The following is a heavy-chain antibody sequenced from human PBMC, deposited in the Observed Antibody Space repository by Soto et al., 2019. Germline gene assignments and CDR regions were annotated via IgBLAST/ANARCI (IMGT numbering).Heavy chain of an antibody. CDR1: GGSISSYY. D-gene: IGHD2-2*01. CDR3: ARSIVVVPAPNWFDP. Sequence: PSETLSLTCTVSGGSISSYYWSWIRQPPGKGLEWIGHIYYSGSTNYNPSLRSRVTISVDTSKNQFSLKLSSVTAADTAVYYCARSIVVVPAPNWFDPWGQGTLVTVSS. J-gene: IGHJ5*02. V-gene: IGHV4-59*08. CDR2: IYYSGST.